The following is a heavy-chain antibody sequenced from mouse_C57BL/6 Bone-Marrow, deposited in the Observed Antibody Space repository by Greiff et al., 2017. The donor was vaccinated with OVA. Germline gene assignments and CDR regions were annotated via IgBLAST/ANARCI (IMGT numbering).Heavy chain of an antibody. Sequence: QVQLKESGAELARPGASVKLSCKASGYTFTSYGISWVKQRTGQGLEWIGEIYPRSGNTYYNEKFKGKATLTADKSSSTAYMELRSLTSEDSAVYFCARESLWLRRPRFAYWGQGTLVTVSA. J-gene: IGHJ3*01. V-gene: IGHV1-81*01. CDR1: GYTFTSYG. D-gene: IGHD2-2*01. CDR3: ARESLWLRRPRFAY. CDR2: IYPRSGNT.